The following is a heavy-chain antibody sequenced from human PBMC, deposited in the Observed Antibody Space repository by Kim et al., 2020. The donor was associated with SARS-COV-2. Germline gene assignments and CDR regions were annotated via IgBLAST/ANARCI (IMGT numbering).Heavy chain of an antibody. V-gene: IGHV4-38-2*02. CDR3: ARGALVATHFDF. D-gene: IGHD5-12*01. Sequence: SETLSLTCTVSGYSFSSPYSFSSAYYWGWIRQPPGKGLEWIGSVYHGGTTYYNPSPDTRVTLSGATSNNQFSLRLSSVTAADTAVYYCARGALVATHFDFWGQGTLVTVSS. CDR1: GYSFSSPYSFSSAYY. J-gene: IGHJ4*02. CDR2: VYHGGTT.